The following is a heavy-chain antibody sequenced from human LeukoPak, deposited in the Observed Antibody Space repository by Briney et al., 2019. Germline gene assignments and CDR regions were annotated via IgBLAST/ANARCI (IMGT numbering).Heavy chain of an antibody. J-gene: IGHJ4*02. CDR2: ISGSGSAI. V-gene: IGHV3-11*04. CDR3: AKAPYYDILVPTN. CDR1: GFTFSDYY. Sequence: KAGGSLRLSCAASGFTFSDYYMTWIRQAPGRGLEWVSYISGSGSAIYYADSMKGRFTISRDNARNSLYLQMNSLRAEDTAVYYCAKAPYYDILVPTNWGQGTLVTVSS. D-gene: IGHD3-9*01.